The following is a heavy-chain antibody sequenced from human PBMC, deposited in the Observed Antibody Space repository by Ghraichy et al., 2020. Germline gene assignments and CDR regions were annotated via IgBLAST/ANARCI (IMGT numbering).Heavy chain of an antibody. D-gene: IGHD2/OR15-2a*01. CDR2: IIPIFGTA. Sequence: SVKISCKASGGTFSSYAISWVRQAPGQGLEWMGGIIPIFGTANYAQKFQGRVTITADESTSTAYMGLSSLRSEDTAVYYCARDLSEGNWFDPWGQGTLVTVSS. V-gene: IGHV1-69*13. CDR3: ARDLSEGNWFDP. J-gene: IGHJ5*02. CDR1: GGTFSSYA.